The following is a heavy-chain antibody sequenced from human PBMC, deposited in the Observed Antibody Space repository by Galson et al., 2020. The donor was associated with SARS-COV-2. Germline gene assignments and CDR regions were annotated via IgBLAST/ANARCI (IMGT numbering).Heavy chain of an antibody. J-gene: IGHJ4*02. Sequence: SETLSLTCTASGGSISSYYWSWIRQPPGKGLEWIGYIYYSGSTTYNPSLKSRVTISVDTSKNQFSLKLSSVTAADTAVYYCAREHPQEDYYGSWGQGTLVTVSS. CDR2: IYYSGST. CDR1: GGSISSYY. CDR3: AREHPQEDYYGS. D-gene: IGHD3-10*01. V-gene: IGHV4-59*01.